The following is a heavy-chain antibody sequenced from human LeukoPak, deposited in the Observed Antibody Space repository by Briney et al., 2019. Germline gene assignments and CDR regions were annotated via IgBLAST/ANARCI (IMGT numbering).Heavy chain of an antibody. CDR1: GFTFSTSA. Sequence: GGSLRLSCAASGFTFSTSAMNWVRQVPGKGLEWVSSINSYSSHIYYAASVRGRFTVSRDNARNSVFLQMNSLTAEDTAVHYCARDPERYLRTGKFDYWGQGTLVTVSS. CDR3: ARDPERYLRTGKFDY. CDR2: INSYSSHI. V-gene: IGHV3-21*01. J-gene: IGHJ4*02. D-gene: IGHD5/OR15-5a*01.